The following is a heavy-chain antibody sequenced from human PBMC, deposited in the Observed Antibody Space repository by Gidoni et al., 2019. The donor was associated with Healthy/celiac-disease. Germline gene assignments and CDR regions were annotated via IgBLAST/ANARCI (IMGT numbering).Heavy chain of an antibody. D-gene: IGHD5-18*01. CDR2: ISSSSSTI. V-gene: IGHV3-48*01. CDR3: ARGRGYSYGHEAFDY. J-gene: IGHJ4*02. CDR1: GFTCSSYR. Sequence: EVQLVESGGGLVQPGGSLSLACAASGFTCSSYRMNWVRQAPGKGLEWFSYISSSSSTIYYADSVKGRFTISRVNTKNSLYLQMNSLRAEDTAVYYCARGRGYSYGHEAFDYWGQGTLVTVSS.